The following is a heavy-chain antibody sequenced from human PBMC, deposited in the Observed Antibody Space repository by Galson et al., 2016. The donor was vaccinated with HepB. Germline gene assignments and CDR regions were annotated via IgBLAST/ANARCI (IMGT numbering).Heavy chain of an antibody. CDR2: IGGSGGST. Sequence: SLRLSCAASGFTFTNYAMSWVRQAPGKGLEWVAGIGGSGGSTNYADSVRGRFTISRDNSRNTLYLQMNSLRAEDTAIYYCTKEQHIVIVPAAGNWFDPWGQGTLVTVSS. CDR1: GFTFTNYA. CDR3: TKEQHIVIVPAAGNWFDP. D-gene: IGHD2-2*01. J-gene: IGHJ5*02. V-gene: IGHV3-23*01.